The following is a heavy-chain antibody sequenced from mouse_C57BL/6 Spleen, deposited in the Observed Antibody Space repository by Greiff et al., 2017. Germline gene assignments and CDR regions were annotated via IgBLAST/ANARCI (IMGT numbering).Heavy chain of an antibody. Sequence: DVMLVESGGGLVKPGGSLKLSCAASGFTFSDYGMHWVRQAPEKGLEWVAYISSGSSTIYYADTVKGRFTISRDNAKNTLFLQMTSLRSEDTAMYYCARPLITTVFDYWGQGTTLTVSS. CDR3: ARPLITTVFDY. J-gene: IGHJ2*01. CDR2: ISSGSSTI. V-gene: IGHV5-17*01. D-gene: IGHD1-2*01. CDR1: GFTFSDYG.